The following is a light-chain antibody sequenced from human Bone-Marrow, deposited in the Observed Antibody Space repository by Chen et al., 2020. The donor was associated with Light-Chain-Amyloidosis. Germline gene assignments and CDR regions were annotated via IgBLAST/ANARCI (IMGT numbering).Light chain of an antibody. CDR2: DDE. V-gene: IGLV6-57*01. J-gene: IGLJ3*02. Sequence: NFMLTQPHSVSESPGKTVIISCTRSSGSIATNYVQWYQQRAGSSPTTVLYDDEQRPSGVTDRFSGSIDRSSTSVSLTISGLKTEDEVDYYCQSYQGSSQGVFGGGTKLTVL. CDR3: QSYQGSSQGV. CDR1: SGSIATNY.